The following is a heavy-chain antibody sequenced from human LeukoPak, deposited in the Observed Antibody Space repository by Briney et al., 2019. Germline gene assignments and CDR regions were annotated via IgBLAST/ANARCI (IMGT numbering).Heavy chain of an antibody. J-gene: IGHJ5*02. CDR1: GFTFRNRG. CDR2: IWYDGSNK. D-gene: IGHD6-6*01. V-gene: IGHV3-33*01. CDR3: ARDIASRRVDV. Sequence: PGTSLRLSCAASGFTFRNRGMHWVRQAPGKGLEWVAVIWYDGSNKYYADSVKGRFTISRDNSKNTLDLQMNSLRAEDTAVYYCARDIASRRVDVWGQGSLVSVSS.